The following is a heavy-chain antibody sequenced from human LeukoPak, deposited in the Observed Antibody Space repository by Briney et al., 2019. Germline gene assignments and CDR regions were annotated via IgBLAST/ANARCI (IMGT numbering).Heavy chain of an antibody. J-gene: IGHJ4*02. CDR1: GYTLTELS. CDR3: ARARWQLVPYFDS. V-gene: IGHV1-2*02. Sequence: GASVKVSCKVSGYTLTELSMHWVRQAPGQGLEWMGWINPNSGGTNFAQKFQGRVAMTRDTSISTAYLELGSLRSDDTAVYFCARARWQLVPYFDSWGQGTLVTVSS. CDR2: INPNSGGT. D-gene: IGHD6-6*01.